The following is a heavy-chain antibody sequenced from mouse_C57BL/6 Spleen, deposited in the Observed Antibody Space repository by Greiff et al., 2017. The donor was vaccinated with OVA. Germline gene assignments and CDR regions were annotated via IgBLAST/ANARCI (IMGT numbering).Heavy chain of an antibody. J-gene: IGHJ1*03. D-gene: IGHD1-1*02. CDR1: GFTFSNYW. Sequence: EVKVEESGGGLVQPGGSMKLSCVASGFTFSNYWMNWVRQSPEKGLEWVAQIRLKSDNYATHYAESVKGRFTSSREDSKRSGYLQMNNLRAEDTGIYYCTAPLWDREYFDDWGTGTTLTVSS. CDR3: TAPLWDREYFDD. V-gene: IGHV6-3*01. CDR2: IRLKSDNYAT.